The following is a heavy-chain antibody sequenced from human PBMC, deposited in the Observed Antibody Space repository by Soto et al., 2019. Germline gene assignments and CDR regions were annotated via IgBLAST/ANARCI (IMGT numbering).Heavy chain of an antibody. V-gene: IGHV4-4*07. Sequence: QVQLQESGPGLVKPSETLSLTCTVSGGSISSYFWTWIRQPAGQGQEWVGRIYDTGSTNYNPSRKSRVSMSVEASTNQFSLKLSSVTAADTAVYYCARLGTNAQTLDYGGQGTLVTVSS. J-gene: IGHJ4*02. CDR1: GGSISSYF. CDR3: ARLGTNAQTLDY. CDR2: IYDTGST. D-gene: IGHD3-16*01.